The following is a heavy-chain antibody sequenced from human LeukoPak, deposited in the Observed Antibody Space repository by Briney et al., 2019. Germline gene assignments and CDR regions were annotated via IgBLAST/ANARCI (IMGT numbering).Heavy chain of an antibody. Sequence: GGSLRLSCAASGFTFSSYAMNWVRQAPGKGLEWVSNIGNSGGSTYYADSVKGRFTISRDNSKSTLYLQMNSLRAEDAAVYYCAKHSHSGSYYRYFDYWGQGTLVTVSS. CDR1: GFTFSSYA. CDR3: AKHSHSGSYYRYFDY. V-gene: IGHV3-23*01. CDR2: IGNSGGST. D-gene: IGHD1-26*01. J-gene: IGHJ4*02.